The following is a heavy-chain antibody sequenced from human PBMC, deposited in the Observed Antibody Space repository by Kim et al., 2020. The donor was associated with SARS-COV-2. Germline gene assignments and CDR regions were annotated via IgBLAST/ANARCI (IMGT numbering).Heavy chain of an antibody. CDR3: ARDEGDDFWSGYFGSYYYYGMDV. D-gene: IGHD3-3*01. J-gene: IGHJ6*02. CDR1: GYTFTGYY. Sequence: ASVKVSCKASGYTFTGYYMHWVRQAPGQGLEWMGWINPNSGGTNYAQKFQGRVTMTRDTSISTAYMELSRLRSDDTAVYYCARDEGDDFWSGYFGSYYYYGMDVWGQGTTVTVSS. V-gene: IGHV1-2*02. CDR2: INPNSGGT.